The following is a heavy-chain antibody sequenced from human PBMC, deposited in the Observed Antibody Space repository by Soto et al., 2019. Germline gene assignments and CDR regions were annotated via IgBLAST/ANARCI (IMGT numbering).Heavy chain of an antibody. Sequence: ASVKVSCKASGYTFTSYAMHWVRQAPGQRLEWMGWINAGNGNTKYSQKFQGRVTITRDTSASTAYMELSSLRSEDTAVYYCARGSSSSWYGEGDYYYYGMDVWGQGTTVTVSS. CDR3: ARGSSSSWYGEGDYYYYGMDV. CDR2: INAGNGNT. V-gene: IGHV1-3*01. D-gene: IGHD6-13*01. J-gene: IGHJ6*02. CDR1: GYTFTSYA.